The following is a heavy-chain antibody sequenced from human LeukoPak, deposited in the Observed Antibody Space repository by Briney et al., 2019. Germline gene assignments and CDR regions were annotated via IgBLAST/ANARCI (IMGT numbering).Heavy chain of an antibody. CDR2: IYYSGST. V-gene: IGHV4-59*01. Sequence: PSETLSLTCTVSGGSISSYYWSWIRQPPGKGLEWIGYIYYSGSTNYNPSLKSRVTISVDTSKNQFSLKLSSVTAADTAVYYCARANSSSWYYYWGQGTLVTVSS. CDR1: GGSISSYY. CDR3: ARANSSSWYYY. D-gene: IGHD6-13*01. J-gene: IGHJ4*02.